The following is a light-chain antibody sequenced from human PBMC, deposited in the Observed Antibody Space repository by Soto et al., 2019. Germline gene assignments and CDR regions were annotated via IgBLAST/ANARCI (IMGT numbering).Light chain of an antibody. J-gene: IGKJ3*01. CDR2: GTS. CDR1: QSVSSKY. Sequence: EIVLTQSPGTLSLSPGERATLSCRASQSVSSKYLAWYQQKPGRAPRVLIYGTSIRASGVPERFSGGGSGTDFTLTITRLEPEDVAVYYCQQYGSSLFTFGPGTKVDFK. V-gene: IGKV3-20*01. CDR3: QQYGSSLFT.